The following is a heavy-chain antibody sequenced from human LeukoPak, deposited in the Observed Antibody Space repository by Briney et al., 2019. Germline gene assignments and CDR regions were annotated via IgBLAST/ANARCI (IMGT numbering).Heavy chain of an antibody. CDR1: GFTFSSYA. J-gene: IGHJ4*02. CDR3: AKGGYCSGGSCYYAYYFDY. CDR2: ISGSGGST. Sequence: GGSLRLSCAASGFTFSSYAMSWVRQAPGKGLEWVSAISGSGGSTYYADSVKGRFTISRDDYKNTLYLQMNSLRAEDTALYYCAKGGYCSGGSCYYAYYFDYWGQGTLGTVSS. D-gene: IGHD2-15*01. V-gene: IGHV3-23*01.